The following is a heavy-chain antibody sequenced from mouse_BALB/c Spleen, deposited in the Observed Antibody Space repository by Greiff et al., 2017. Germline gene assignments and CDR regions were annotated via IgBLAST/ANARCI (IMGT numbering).Heavy chain of an antibody. V-gene: IGHV5-9-3*01. D-gene: IGHD6-5*01. Sequence: EVQLQESGGGLVKPGGSLKLSCAASGFTFSSYAMSWVRQTPEKRLEWVATISSGGSYTYYPDSVKGRFTISRDNAKNTLYLQMSSLRSEDTAMYYCARHDPMFAYWGQGTLVTVSA. CDR1: GFTFSSYA. J-gene: IGHJ3*01. CDR2: ISSGGSYT. CDR3: ARHDPMFAY.